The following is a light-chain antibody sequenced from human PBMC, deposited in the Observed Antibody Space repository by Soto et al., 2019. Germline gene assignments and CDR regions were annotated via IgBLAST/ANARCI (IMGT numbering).Light chain of an antibody. CDR3: QQYNNWPQT. V-gene: IGKV3-15*01. Sequence: ERVMTQSPATLSVSPGERATLSCRASQSVSTNLVWYQQKPGQAPRLLIYGASTRATGIPARFSGSGSGTEFTLTISSLQSEDFAVYYCQQYNNWPQTFGQGTKVDIK. J-gene: IGKJ1*01. CDR1: QSVSTN. CDR2: GAS.